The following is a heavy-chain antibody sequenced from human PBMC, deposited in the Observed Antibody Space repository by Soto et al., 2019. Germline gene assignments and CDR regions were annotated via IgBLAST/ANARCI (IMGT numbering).Heavy chain of an antibody. CDR3: ARVWGGAFDF. Sequence: SETLSLTCTVSGGSISSYYWSWIRQPPGKGLEWIGYIYYSGSTNYNPSLKSRVTTSVDTSKNQFSLKLSSVTAADTAVYYCARVWGGAFDFWGRGTMVTVSS. V-gene: IGHV4-59*01. D-gene: IGHD3-10*01. CDR1: GGSISSYY. CDR2: IYYSGST. J-gene: IGHJ3*01.